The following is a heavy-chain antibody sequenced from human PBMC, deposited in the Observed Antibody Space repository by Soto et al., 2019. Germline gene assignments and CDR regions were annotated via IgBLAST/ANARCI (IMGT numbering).Heavy chain of an antibody. D-gene: IGHD4-17*01. J-gene: IGHJ5*02. CDR2: ISHDGHA. V-gene: IGHV4-39*01. Sequence: SETLSLTCSVLDDSISDSRYYWGWIRQSPEKGLEWIGSISHDGHAYYNPPLKSRVTLFADTSRNQFSLKMKSVTVADTALYFCARQGYGEYLGGNWFDPWGQAAPVTVSS. CDR3: ARQGYGEYLGGNWFDP. CDR1: DDSISDSRYY.